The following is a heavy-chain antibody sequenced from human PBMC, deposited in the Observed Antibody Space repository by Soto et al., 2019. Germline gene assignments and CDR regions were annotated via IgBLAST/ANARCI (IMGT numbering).Heavy chain of an antibody. CDR3: ARCVSKLTHYYYYGMDD. Sequence: SVKVSCKASGGTFSSYAISWVRQAPGQGLEWMGGIIPIFGTANYAQKFQGRVTITADLSTSTAYMELSSLRSEDTAVYYCARCVSKLTHYYYYGMDDWGQGTTVSVSS. D-gene: IGHD1-1*01. CDR1: GGTFSSYA. J-gene: IGHJ6*02. CDR2: IIPIFGTA. V-gene: IGHV1-69*13.